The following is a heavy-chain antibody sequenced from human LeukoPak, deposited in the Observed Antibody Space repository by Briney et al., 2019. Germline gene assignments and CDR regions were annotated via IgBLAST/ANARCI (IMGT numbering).Heavy chain of an antibody. CDR1: GFTFSSYG. CDR2: IRYDGSNK. D-gene: IGHD2-15*01. V-gene: IGHV3-30*02. CDR3: AKDRSSYGWFDY. J-gene: IGHJ4*02. Sequence: GGSLRLSCAASGFTFSSYGMHWVRQAPGEGLEWVAFIRYDGSNKYYADSVKGRFTISRDNSKNTLYLQMNSLRAEDTAVYYCAKDRSSYGWFDYWGQGTLVTVSS.